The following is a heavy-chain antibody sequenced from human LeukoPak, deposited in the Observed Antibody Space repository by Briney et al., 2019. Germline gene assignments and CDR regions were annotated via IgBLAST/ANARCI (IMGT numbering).Heavy chain of an antibody. CDR3: AKASVAIPQYCNS. CDR2: ISGTGSST. CDR1: GFTFWNYT. D-gene: IGHD2-2*02. V-gene: IGHV3-23*01. Sequence: GGSLRLSCEASGFTFWNYTMNWVRQAPGKGLEWVSTISGTGSSTYYADSAKGRFTISRDNSKDTLFLQLNSLTAADTAMYFCAKASVAIPQYCNSWGQGTLVTVSS. J-gene: IGHJ5*02.